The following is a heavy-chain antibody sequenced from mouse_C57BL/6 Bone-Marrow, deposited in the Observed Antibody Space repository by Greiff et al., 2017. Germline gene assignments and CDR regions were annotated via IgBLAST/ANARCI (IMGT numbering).Heavy chain of an antibody. CDR1: GYTFTSYW. CDR3: ARRGGSMDYYAMDY. Sequence: QVQLQQPGAELVKPGASVKMSCKASGYTFTSYWITWVKQRPGQGLEWIGDIYPGSGSTNYNEKFKSKATLTVDTSSSTAYMQLSSLTSKDSAVYYCARRGGSMDYYAMDYWGQGTSVTVSA. V-gene: IGHV1-55*01. D-gene: IGHD1-1*02. CDR2: IYPGSGST. J-gene: IGHJ4*01.